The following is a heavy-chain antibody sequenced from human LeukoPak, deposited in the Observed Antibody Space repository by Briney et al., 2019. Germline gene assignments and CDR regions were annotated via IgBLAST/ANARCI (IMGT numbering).Heavy chain of an antibody. V-gene: IGHV1-69*13. CDR3: ARGIQLWLIDY. J-gene: IGHJ4*02. CDR1: GGTFSSYA. D-gene: IGHD5-18*01. CDR2: FIPIFGTA. Sequence: ASVKVSCKASGGTFSSYAISWVRQAPGQGLEWMGGFIPIFGTANYAQKFQGRVTITADESTSTAYMELSSLRSEDTAVYYCARGIQLWLIDYWGQGTLVTVSS.